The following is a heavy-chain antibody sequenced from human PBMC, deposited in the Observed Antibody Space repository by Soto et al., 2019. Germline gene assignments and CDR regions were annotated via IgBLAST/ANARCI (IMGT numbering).Heavy chain of an antibody. CDR3: ARGGLAFYDKLRYFDWLSRRWGMDV. J-gene: IGHJ6*02. CDR2: INNSGST. D-gene: IGHD3-9*01. V-gene: IGHV4-34*01. Sequence: SETLSLTCAVYGGSFSGYYWSWIRQPPGKGQEWIGEINNSGSTNYNPSLKSRVTISVDTSKNQFSLKLSSVTAADTAVYYCARGGLAFYDKLRYFDWLSRRWGMDVWGQGTTVTVSS. CDR1: GGSFSGYY.